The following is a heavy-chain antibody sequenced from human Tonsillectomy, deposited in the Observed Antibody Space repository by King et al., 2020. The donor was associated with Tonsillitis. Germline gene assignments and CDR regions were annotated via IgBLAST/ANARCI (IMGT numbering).Heavy chain of an antibody. J-gene: IGHJ4*02. CDR2: ISGSSNGP. V-gene: IGHV3-23*04. Sequence: VQLVESGGGLVYPGGSLRLSCAASGFTFSNYAMSWVRQAPGKGLEWVATISGSSNGPYYADSVKGRFTISRDNSKNTLFLQMNGLRDEDTALYYCAKLTADVWGQGTLVTVSS. D-gene: IGHD1-14*01. CDR3: AKLTADV. CDR1: GFTFSNYA.